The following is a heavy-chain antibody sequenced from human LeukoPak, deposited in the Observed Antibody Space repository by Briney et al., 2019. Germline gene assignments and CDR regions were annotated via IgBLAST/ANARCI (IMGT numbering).Heavy chain of an antibody. D-gene: IGHD6-19*01. J-gene: IGHJ6*02. Sequence: GRSLRLSCAASGFTFSSYGMHWVRQAPGKGLEWVAVIWSDGSSKHYGDSVKGRFTISRDNSKNTLYLQMNSLRAEDKAVYHCARGQSPSYYDMDVWGQGTTVTVSS. CDR2: IWSDGSSK. CDR3: ARGQSPSYYDMDV. CDR1: GFTFSSYG. V-gene: IGHV3-33*01.